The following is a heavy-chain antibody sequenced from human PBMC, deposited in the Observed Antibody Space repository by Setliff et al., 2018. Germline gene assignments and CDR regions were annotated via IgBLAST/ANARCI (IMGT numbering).Heavy chain of an antibody. CDR3: AKQGSYYYYMDV. CDR1: GGSISNSSFY. CDR2: IYYGGTT. Sequence: SETLSLTCSVSGGSISNSSFYWGWFRQAPGRGLEWIGNIYYGGTTNYNPSLKSRVTISVDTSKNQFSLKVSSMTAADTAVYYCAKQGSYYYYMDVWGKGTTVTVSS. V-gene: IGHV4-39*01. D-gene: IGHD6-13*01. J-gene: IGHJ6*03.